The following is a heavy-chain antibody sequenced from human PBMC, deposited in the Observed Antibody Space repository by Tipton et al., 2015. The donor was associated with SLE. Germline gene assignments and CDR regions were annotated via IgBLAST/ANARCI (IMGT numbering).Heavy chain of an antibody. CDR2: LDYSGST. CDR1: GGSIRSSTYY. Sequence: TQSLTCTVSGGSIRSSTYYWGWIRQPPGKGLEWIGSLDYSGSTYYNPSLKSRINISVDTSKNQFSLKLSSVTAADTAVYYCARAVGDTSGYLDYWGLGTLVTVSS. CDR3: ARAVGDTSGYLDY. V-gene: IGHV4-39*07. J-gene: IGHJ4*02. D-gene: IGHD3-22*01.